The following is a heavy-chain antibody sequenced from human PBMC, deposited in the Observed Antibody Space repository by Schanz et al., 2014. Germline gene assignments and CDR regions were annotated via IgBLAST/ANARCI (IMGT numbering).Heavy chain of an antibody. J-gene: IGHJ4*02. V-gene: IGHV3-30-3*01. CDR2: ISYDGRNK. Sequence: GQLAESGGGLVQPGGSLRLSCAVSGFTVSSNHMSWVRQAPGKGLEWVAVISYDGRNKYYADSVKGRFTISRDNSKNTLYLQMNSLRADDTAVYFCARAHGNNWYGKGLDYWGQGTQVTVSS. CDR1: GFTVSSNH. CDR3: ARAHGNNWYGKGLDY. D-gene: IGHD1-1*01.